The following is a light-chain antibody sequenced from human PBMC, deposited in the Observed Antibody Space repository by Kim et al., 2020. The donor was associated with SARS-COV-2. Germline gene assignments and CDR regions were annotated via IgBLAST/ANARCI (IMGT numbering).Light chain of an antibody. CDR2: GAS. Sequence: DIQMTQSPSTLSASVGDRVTITCRASQSISSWLAWYQQKPGKAPNVLIYGASSLESGVPSRFSGSGSGTEFSLTISSLQPDDFATYYCQQYDSYPYTFGQGTKLEI. CDR1: QSISSW. J-gene: IGKJ2*01. V-gene: IGKV1-5*01. CDR3: QQYDSYPYT.